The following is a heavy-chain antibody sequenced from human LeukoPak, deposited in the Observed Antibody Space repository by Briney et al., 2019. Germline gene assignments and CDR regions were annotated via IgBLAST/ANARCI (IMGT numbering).Heavy chain of an antibody. CDR3: AKGEVGSYYDYFDY. CDR1: GFTSSNYA. D-gene: IGHD1-26*01. V-gene: IGHV3-23*01. Sequence: GGSLRLSCAASGFTSSNYAMSWVRQAPGKGLEWVSGISGSGDSTYYADTVKGRFTISRDNSKNTLYLQMNSLRVEDTAVYYCAKGEVGSYYDYFDYWGQGTLVTVSS. CDR2: ISGSGDST. J-gene: IGHJ4*02.